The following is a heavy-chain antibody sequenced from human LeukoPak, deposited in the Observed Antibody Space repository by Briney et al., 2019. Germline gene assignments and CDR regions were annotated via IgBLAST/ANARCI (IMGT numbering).Heavy chain of an antibody. CDR2: ISGSGGST. CDR3: ARGPSGYHNT. Sequence: GGSLRLSCVASGFTFSSYAMSWVRQAPGKGLEWVSVISGSGGSTYYADSVKGRFTISRDNSKNMLYLQMNSLRAEDTAVYYCARGPSGYHNTGGQGTLVTVSS. CDR1: GFTFSSYA. J-gene: IGHJ4*02. V-gene: IGHV3-23*01. D-gene: IGHD5-12*01.